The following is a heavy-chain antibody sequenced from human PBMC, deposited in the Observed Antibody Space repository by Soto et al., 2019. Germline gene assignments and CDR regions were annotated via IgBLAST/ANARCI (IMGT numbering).Heavy chain of an antibody. V-gene: IGHV3-74*01. CDR3: VCFECGRTAVVTAMEANGY. J-gene: IGHJ4*02. CDR1: GFTFSNYW. Sequence: VQLVASGGDLVQPGGSLRLSCAASGFTFSNYWMHWVRQGPGKGLVWVSRVNSDESSTSYADSVKGRFTISRDNAKNTLYLQMSSPRFEDTALYYCVCFECGRTAVVTAMEANGYWGQGTLVTVSS. CDR2: VNSDESST. D-gene: IGHD2-21*02.